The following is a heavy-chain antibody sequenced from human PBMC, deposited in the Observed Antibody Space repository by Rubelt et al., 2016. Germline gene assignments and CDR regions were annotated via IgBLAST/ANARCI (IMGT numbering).Heavy chain of an antibody. CDR1: GYSISSGYY. D-gene: IGHD6-19*01. J-gene: IGHJ4*02. Sequence: QVQLQESGPGLVKPSETLSLTCTVSGYSISSGYYWGWIRQPPGKGLEWIGSIYHSGSTYYNPSLKSRVTIAGATSKNPFSRKLSSGTAADTAVYYCARDHSSGWYLEGFFDYWGQGTLVTVSS. V-gene: IGHV4-38-2*02. CDR3: ARDHSSGWYLEGFFDY. CDR2: IYHSGST.